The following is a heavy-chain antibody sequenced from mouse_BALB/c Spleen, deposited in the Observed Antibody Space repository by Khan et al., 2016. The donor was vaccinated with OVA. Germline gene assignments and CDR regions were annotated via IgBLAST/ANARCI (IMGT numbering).Heavy chain of an antibody. CDR3: ARRKDYYAMDY. CDR2: ISSGSSTI. J-gene: IGHJ4*01. Sequence: EVQLVESGGGLVQPGGSRKLSCAASGFTFSSFGMHWVRQAPEKGLEWVAYISSGSSTIYYADTVKGRFTISRDNHKNTLFLQMTSLRSEDTAMYYCARRKDYYAMDYWGQGTSVTVSS. CDR1: GFTFSSFG. V-gene: IGHV5-17*02.